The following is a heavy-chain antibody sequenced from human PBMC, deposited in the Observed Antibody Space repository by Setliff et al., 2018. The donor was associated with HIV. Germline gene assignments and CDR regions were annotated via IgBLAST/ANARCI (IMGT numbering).Heavy chain of an antibody. D-gene: IGHD3-9*01. V-gene: IGHV3-11*04. CDR3: ARPLTGYSITHYYYMDV. CDR1: GFTVSSNY. CDR2: ISDSGSTI. J-gene: IGHJ6*03. Sequence: GGSLRLSCAASGFTVSSNYMSWVRQPPGKGLEWVSYISDSGSTIYYADSVKGRFTISRDNAKNSLYLQMNSLRAEDTAVYYCARPLTGYSITHYYYMDVWGKGTTVTVSS.